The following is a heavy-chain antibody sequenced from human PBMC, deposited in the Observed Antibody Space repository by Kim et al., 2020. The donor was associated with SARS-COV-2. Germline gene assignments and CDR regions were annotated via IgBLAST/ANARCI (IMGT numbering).Heavy chain of an antibody. CDR2: IIPIFGTA. D-gene: IGHD3-10*01. CDR3: ARGDYYGSGSYYKGENYGMDV. V-gene: IGHV1-69*13. CDR1: GGTFSSYA. J-gene: IGHJ6*02. Sequence: SVKVSCKASGGTFSSYAISWVRQAPGQGLEWMGGIIPIFGTANYAQKFQGRVTITADESTSTAYMELSSLRSEDTAVYYCARGDYYGSGSYYKGENYGMDVWGQGTTVTVSS.